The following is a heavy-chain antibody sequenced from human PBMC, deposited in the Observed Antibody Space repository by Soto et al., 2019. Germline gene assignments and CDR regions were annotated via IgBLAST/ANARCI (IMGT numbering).Heavy chain of an antibody. CDR2: MHYSGST. Sequence: QVQLQESGPGLVKPSQTLSLTCTVSGGSISSGGYYWTWLRQHPGKGLQWIAYMHYSGSTYYDPSLKSRLSISVDTSKNQFSLKLNSVPAADTALYYCSRVAESSGYYYYDYWGQGTRVTVSS. V-gene: IGHV4-31*03. D-gene: IGHD3-22*01. J-gene: IGHJ4*02. CDR3: SRVAESSGYYYYDY. CDR1: GGSISSGGYY.